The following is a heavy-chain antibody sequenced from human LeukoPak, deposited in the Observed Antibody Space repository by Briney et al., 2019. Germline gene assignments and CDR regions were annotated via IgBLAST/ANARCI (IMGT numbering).Heavy chain of an antibody. CDR1: RFTFSNYW. V-gene: IGHV3-74*01. J-gene: IGHJ5*01. CDR3: VRDWDHFDFDS. Sequence: GGSLRLSCAASRFTFSNYWMHWVRQAPGKGLVWVSRIKGDGSHTIYADSVKGRFTISRDNAKNTLYLQMKSLRAEHTAVYYCVRDWDHFDFDSWGLGTLVTVSS. D-gene: IGHD3-9*01. CDR2: IKGDGSHT.